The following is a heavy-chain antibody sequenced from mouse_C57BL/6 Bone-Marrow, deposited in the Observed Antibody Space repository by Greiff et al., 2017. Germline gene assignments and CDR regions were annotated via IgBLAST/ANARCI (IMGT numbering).Heavy chain of an antibody. Sequence: VQLQQSGAELVKPGASVKMSCKASGYTFTSYWITWVKQRPGQGLEWIGDIYPGSGSTNYNEKFKSKATLTVVTSSSTAYMQLSSLTSEDSAVYYCARRDYGNYYWYFDVWGTGTTVTVSS. D-gene: IGHD2-1*01. CDR2: IYPGSGST. V-gene: IGHV1-55*01. J-gene: IGHJ1*03. CDR3: ARRDYGNYYWYFDV. CDR1: GYTFTSYW.